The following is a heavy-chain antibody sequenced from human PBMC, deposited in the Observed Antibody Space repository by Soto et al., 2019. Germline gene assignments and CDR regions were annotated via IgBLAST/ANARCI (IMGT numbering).Heavy chain of an antibody. J-gene: IGHJ4*02. D-gene: IGHD1-26*01. V-gene: IGHV2-70*20. Sequence: SGPTLVNPTQTLTLTCTFSGFSLSTSGMCVSWVRQPPGKALEWLALIDWRDDKYYSTSLKTRLTVSKDTSKNRVVLTVTNMDPVDTASYYCARVVGAALDYWGQGTLVTVS. CDR2: IDWRDDK. CDR3: ARVVGAALDY. CDR1: GFSLSTSGMC.